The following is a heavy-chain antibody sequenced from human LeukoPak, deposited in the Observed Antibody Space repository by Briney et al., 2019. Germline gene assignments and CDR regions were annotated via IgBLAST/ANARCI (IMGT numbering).Heavy chain of an antibody. Sequence: PSETLSLTCTVSGGSISSYYWSWIRQPAGKGLEWIGRFYTSESSNYNPSLKSRVTMSVDTSNNQFALKLSSVTAADTAVYYCARAPISDYYGSGSYPFNWFDPWGQGTLVTVSS. CDR1: GGSISSYY. J-gene: IGHJ5*02. V-gene: IGHV4-4*07. D-gene: IGHD3-10*01. CDR3: ARAPISDYYGSGSYPFNWFDP. CDR2: FYTSESS.